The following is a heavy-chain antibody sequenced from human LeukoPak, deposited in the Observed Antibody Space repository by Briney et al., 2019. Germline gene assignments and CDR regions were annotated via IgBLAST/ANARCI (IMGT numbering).Heavy chain of an antibody. J-gene: IGHJ6*02. V-gene: IGHV4-59*01. D-gene: IGHD6-6*01. Sequence: PSETLSLNCTVSGGSISSYYWSWIRQPPGKGLEWIGYIYYSGSTNYNPSLKSRVTISVDTSKNQFSLKLSSVTAADTALYYCARGSSSSRYYYYYGMDVWGQGTTVTVSS. CDR3: ARGSSSSRYYYYYGMDV. CDR2: IYYSGST. CDR1: GGSISSYY.